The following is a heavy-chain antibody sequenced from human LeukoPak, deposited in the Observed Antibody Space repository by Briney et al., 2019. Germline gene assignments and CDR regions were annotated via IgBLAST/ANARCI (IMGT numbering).Heavy chain of an antibody. D-gene: IGHD6-19*01. CDR3: ARDRRYSGRAGFYYGMDV. V-gene: IGHV4-59*01. CDR2: IYYSGST. CDR1: RGSISSYY. J-gene: IGHJ6*02. Sequence: SETLSLTCIVSRGSISSYYWSWIRQPPAKGLEWIGYIYYSGSTNYNPSLKSRVTISVDTSKNQFSLKLSSVTAADTAVYYCARDRRYSGRAGFYYGMDVWGQGTTVTVSS.